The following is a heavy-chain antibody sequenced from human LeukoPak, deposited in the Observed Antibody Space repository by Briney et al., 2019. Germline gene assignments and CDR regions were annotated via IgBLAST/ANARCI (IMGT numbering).Heavy chain of an antibody. CDR1: GYTFTSYF. J-gene: IGHJ4*02. CDR3: AKDVMEMATVAPDY. D-gene: IGHD5-24*01. CDR2: INPRGGDS. V-gene: IGHV1-46*01. Sequence: ASVKVSCKASGYTFTSYFIHWVRQAPGQGLDWMGIINPRGGDSSYGQKFQGRITMTRDMSTITVYLQLSSLRSEDTAVYYCAKDVMEMATVAPDYWGQGTLVTVSA.